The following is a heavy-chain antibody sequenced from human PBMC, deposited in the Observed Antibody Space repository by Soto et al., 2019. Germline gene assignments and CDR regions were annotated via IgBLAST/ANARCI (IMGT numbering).Heavy chain of an antibody. CDR3: ATRPLLRGAP. CDR2: IWTSGST. Sequence: EVQLVESGGGLIQPGGSLRLSCEASGFTFSSNDMNWVRQAPGKGLEWVSLIWTSGSTAYADSVKGRFTISRDNSKSALYLHMSSLRAEDTAVYYCATRPLLRGAPWGQGTTVTVSS. D-gene: IGHD3-16*01. V-gene: IGHV3-53*01. J-gene: IGHJ3*01. CDR1: GFTFSSND.